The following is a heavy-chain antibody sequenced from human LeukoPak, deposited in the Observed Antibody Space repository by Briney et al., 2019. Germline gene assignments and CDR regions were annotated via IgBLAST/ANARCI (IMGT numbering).Heavy chain of an antibody. CDR2: ISSSSSYI. V-gene: IGHV3-21*01. Sequence: GGSLRLSCAASGFTFSSYSMNWVRQAPGKGLEWVSSISSSSSYIYYADSVKGRFTISRDSAKNSLYLQMNSLRAEDTAVYYCARLGNWGTNDYWGQGTLVTVSS. CDR3: ARLGNWGTNDY. CDR1: GFTFSSYS. D-gene: IGHD7-27*01. J-gene: IGHJ4*02.